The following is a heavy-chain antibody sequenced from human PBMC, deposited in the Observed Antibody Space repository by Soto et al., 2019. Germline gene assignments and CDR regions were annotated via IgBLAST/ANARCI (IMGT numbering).Heavy chain of an antibody. Sequence: SVKVSCKASGGTFSSFAISWVRQAPGQGLEWMGGIIPIFGTANYAQKFQGRVTITADESTSTAYMELSSLRSEDTAVYYCARVSGYCSSTSCRHYYYYGMDVWGQGTTVTAP. CDR1: GGTFSSFA. CDR3: ARVSGYCSSTSCRHYYYYGMDV. V-gene: IGHV1-69*13. J-gene: IGHJ6*02. D-gene: IGHD2-2*01. CDR2: IIPIFGTA.